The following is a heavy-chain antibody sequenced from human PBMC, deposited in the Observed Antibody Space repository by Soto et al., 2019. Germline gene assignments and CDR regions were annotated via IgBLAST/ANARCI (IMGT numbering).Heavy chain of an antibody. D-gene: IGHD3-9*01. Sequence: SQTLPLTCAIPGDSVSSNSAAWNWIRQSPSRGLEWLGRTYYRSKWYNDYAVSVNSRLTINPDTSKNQFSLQLNSVTPEDTAVYYCARVTYYDILTGPIWFDPWGQGTLVTVSS. CDR1: GDSVSSNSAA. CDR2: TYYRSKWYN. J-gene: IGHJ5*02. CDR3: ARVTYYDILTGPIWFDP. V-gene: IGHV6-1*01.